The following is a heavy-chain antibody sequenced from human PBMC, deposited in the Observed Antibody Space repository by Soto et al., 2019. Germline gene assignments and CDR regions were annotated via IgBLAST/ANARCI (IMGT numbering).Heavy chain of an antibody. Sequence: QVQLQESGPGLVKPSQTLSLTCTVSGGSISSGGYYWSWIRQHPGKGLECIGYIYYRGSTYYNPSIKSRVTISVDTSKNQFSLKLSSVTAADTAVYYCARDRGWARVAAKDVWGQGTTVTVSS. D-gene: IGHD2-15*01. J-gene: IGHJ6*02. V-gene: IGHV4-31*03. CDR3: ARDRGWARVAAKDV. CDR1: GGSISSGGYY. CDR2: IYYRGST.